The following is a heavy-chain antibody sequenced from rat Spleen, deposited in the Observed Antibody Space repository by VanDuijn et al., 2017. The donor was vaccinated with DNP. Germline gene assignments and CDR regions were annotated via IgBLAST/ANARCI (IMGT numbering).Heavy chain of an antibody. Sequence: EVQLVESGGGLVQPGRSLKLSCVVSGFTFNNYWMTWIRQVPGKGLEWVASITTSGDISYYPDSVRGRLTFSRDNAENTLYLQMNSLRSEDTATYYCAKDPRDFDYWGQGVMVTVSS. V-gene: IGHV5-31*01. D-gene: IGHD4-3*01. CDR3: AKDPRDFDY. CDR2: ITTSGDIS. CDR1: GFTFNNYW. J-gene: IGHJ2*01.